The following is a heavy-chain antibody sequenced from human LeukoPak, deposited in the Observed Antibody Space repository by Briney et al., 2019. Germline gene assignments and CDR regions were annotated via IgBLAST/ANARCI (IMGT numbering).Heavy chain of an antibody. D-gene: IGHD3-22*01. V-gene: IGHV1-8*01. CDR1: GYTFTSYD. Sequence: GASVKVSCKASGYTFTSYDCNWVRQATGQGLEWMGWMNPNSGNTGYAPNFQGRVTMTRNTSISTAYMELSSLRSEDTAVYYCARMGRDYYDSSGYTFDYWGRGTLVTVSS. CDR2: MNPNSGNT. CDR3: ARMGRDYYDSSGYTFDY. J-gene: IGHJ4*02.